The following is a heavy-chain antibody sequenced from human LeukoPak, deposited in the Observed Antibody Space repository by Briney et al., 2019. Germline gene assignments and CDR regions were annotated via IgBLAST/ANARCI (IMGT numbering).Heavy chain of an antibody. CDR3: ARDTYFCPWDY. D-gene: IGHD2-21*01. CDR1: GFTFSSYW. V-gene: IGHV3-7*01. CDR2: IKKDGSIK. Sequence: GGSLRLSCAASGFTFSSYWMTWVRQAPGKGLEWVANIKKDGSIKAYVDSVKGRFTISRDNAKNSVYLQMNSLTTEDTAIYYCARDTYFCPWDYWGQGTLVTVSS. J-gene: IGHJ4*02.